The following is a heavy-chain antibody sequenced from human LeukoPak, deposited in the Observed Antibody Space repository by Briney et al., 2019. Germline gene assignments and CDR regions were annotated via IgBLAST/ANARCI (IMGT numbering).Heavy chain of an antibody. CDR1: GYTFDSYG. CDR2: ISVYSGET. J-gene: IGHJ5*02. D-gene: IGHD6-19*01. Sequence: GASVKVSCKASGYTFDSYGITWVRQAPGQGLGWMGWISVYSGETDSAQNVKGRVTMTTDTSTTTAYLELRGLTSDDTAVYYCARGTSGWYWLDPWGKGTLVIVSA. V-gene: IGHV1-18*01. CDR3: ARGTSGWYWLDP.